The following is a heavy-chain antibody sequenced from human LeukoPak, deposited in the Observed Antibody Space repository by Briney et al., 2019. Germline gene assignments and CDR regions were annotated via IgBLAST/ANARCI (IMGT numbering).Heavy chain of an antibody. D-gene: IGHD3-22*01. V-gene: IGHV3-23*01. J-gene: IGHJ1*01. Sequence: GGSLRLSCAASGFTFSSYAMRWVRQAPGKGLEWVSAISGSGGSTYYADSVKGRFTISRDNSKNTLYLQMNSLRAEDTAVYYCAKAPSITMIVVSVQHWGQGTLVTVSS. CDR1: GFTFSSYA. CDR3: AKAPSITMIVVSVQH. CDR2: ISGSGGST.